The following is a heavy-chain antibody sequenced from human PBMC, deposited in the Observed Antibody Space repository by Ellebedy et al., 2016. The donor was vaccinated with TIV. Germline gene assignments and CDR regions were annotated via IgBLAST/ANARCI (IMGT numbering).Heavy chain of an antibody. CDR2: INGDGSAP. V-gene: IGHV3-74*01. J-gene: IGHJ4*02. CDR3: TSRFCGSSSCSDY. CDR1: GFTFSSVW. Sequence: GGSLRLSXAASGFTFSSVWMHWVRQAPGKGLVWVSRINGDGSAPSYADSVKGRFTISRDNAQNTLYLQMNSLRAEDTAVYYCTSRFCGSSSCSDYWGQGTLVTVSS. D-gene: IGHD2-2*01.